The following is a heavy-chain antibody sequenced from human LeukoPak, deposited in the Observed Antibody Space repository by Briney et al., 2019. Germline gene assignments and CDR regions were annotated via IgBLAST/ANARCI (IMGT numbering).Heavy chain of an antibody. CDR3: ARSYYDSSGYPFDY. Sequence: GASVKVSCTASGGTFSSYAISWVRQAPGQGLEWMGGIIPIFGTANYAQKFQGRVTITADESTSTAYMELSSLRSEDTAVYYCARSYYDSSGYPFDYWGQGTLVTVSS. D-gene: IGHD3-22*01. V-gene: IGHV1-69*13. CDR2: IIPIFGTA. J-gene: IGHJ4*02. CDR1: GGTFSSYA.